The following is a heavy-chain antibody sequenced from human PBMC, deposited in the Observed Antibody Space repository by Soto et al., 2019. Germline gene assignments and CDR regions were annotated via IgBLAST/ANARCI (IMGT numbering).Heavy chain of an antibody. CDR3: TSYCSGGSCFPGDFDY. CDR2: IGSKANSYAT. CDR1: GFTFSGSA. D-gene: IGHD2-15*01. V-gene: IGHV3-73*01. Sequence: EVQLVESGGGLVQPGGSLKLSCAASGFTFSGSAMHWVRQASGKGLEWVGRIGSKANSYATAYAASVKGRFTISRDDSKNTAYLQMNSLKTEDTAVYYCTSYCSGGSCFPGDFDYWGQGTLVTVSS. J-gene: IGHJ4*02.